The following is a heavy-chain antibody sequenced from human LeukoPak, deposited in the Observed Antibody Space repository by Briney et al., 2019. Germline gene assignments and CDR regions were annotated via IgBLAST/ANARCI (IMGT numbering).Heavy chain of an antibody. CDR1: GHRFATYW. V-gene: IGHV5-51*01. Sequence: GESGKISCKGSGHRFATYWIGWVRQMPGKGLEWMGIIYAGDSDTRYSPSFQGQVTISVDKSIRTAYLQWSSLKASDTAMYYCVTAGHFDYWGQGTLVTVSS. CDR3: VTAGHFDY. J-gene: IGHJ4*02. D-gene: IGHD6-13*01. CDR2: IYAGDSDT.